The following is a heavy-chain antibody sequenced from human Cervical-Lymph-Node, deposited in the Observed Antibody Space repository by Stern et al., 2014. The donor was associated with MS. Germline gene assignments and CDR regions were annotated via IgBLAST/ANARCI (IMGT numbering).Heavy chain of an antibody. CDR1: SSSFSKYY. V-gene: IGHV1-46*01. D-gene: IGHD5/OR15-5a*01. J-gene: IGHJ4*02. CDR2: MNPNDGST. Sequence: QVQLVESGAEVKKPGASVRVSCKASSSSFSKYYMHWVRQAPGQGLDWMGIMNPNDGSTNYARKFQGRVTMTGDMSTSTFYMEVSSLTPEDTAVYYCARDPLSPPPNYIDAWGQGTLVTVSS. CDR3: ARDPLSPPPNYIDA.